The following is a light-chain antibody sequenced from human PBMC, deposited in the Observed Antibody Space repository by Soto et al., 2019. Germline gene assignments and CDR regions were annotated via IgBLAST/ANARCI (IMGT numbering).Light chain of an antibody. J-gene: IGLJ1*01. CDR1: SSVVGGYNY. CDR2: DVS. Sequence: QSALTQPASVSGSPGQSITISCTGTSSVVGGYNYVSWYQQHPGKAPKLMIYDVSNRPSGVSNRFSGSKSGNTASLTISGLQAEDEADYYCSSYTSISTLVFGTGTNVTVL. CDR3: SSYTSISTLV. V-gene: IGLV2-14*01.